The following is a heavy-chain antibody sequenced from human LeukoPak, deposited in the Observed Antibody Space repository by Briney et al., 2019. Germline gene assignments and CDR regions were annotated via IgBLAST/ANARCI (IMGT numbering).Heavy chain of an antibody. CDR2: ISGYSGNT. Sequence: GASVKVSCKASGYTFTNYGISWVRQAPGQGLEWMGWISGYSGNTIYAQKLRGRVTMTTDTSTSTAYMDLRSLISDDTAVYYCARAPRWYHMYYFDYWGQGTLVTVSS. J-gene: IGHJ4*02. D-gene: IGHD2-15*01. CDR3: ARAPRWYHMYYFDY. CDR1: GYTFTNYG. V-gene: IGHV1-18*01.